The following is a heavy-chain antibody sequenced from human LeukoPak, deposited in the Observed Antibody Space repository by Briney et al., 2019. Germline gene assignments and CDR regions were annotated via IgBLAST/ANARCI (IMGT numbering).Heavy chain of an antibody. J-gene: IGHJ4*02. D-gene: IGHD4-17*01. Sequence: PGGSLRPSCTASGFTFGDYAMSCFRQAPGKGLGWVGFIRSRAYGGTTEYAASVKGRFTISRDDSKSIAYLQMNSLKTEDTAVYYCTMVTVTSSGWSDYWGQGTLVTVSS. CDR2: IRSRAYGGTT. CDR1: GFTFGDYA. V-gene: IGHV3-49*03. CDR3: TMVTVTSSGWSDY.